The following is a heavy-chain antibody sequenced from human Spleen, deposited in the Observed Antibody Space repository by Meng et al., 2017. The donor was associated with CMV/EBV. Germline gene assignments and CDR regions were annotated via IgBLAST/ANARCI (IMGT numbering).Heavy chain of an antibody. J-gene: IGHJ4*02. CDR1: GGSVSSGNYY. CDR2: IYYSGST. CDR3: AIQEGSGYDPLDY. V-gene: IGHV4-61*01. D-gene: IGHD5-12*01. Sequence: SETLSLTCTVSGGSVSSGNYYWSWIRQPPGKGLEWIGYIYYSGSTNYNASLKSRVTISIDTSNNQFSLTVRYVTAADTAVYYCAIQEGSGYDPLDYWGQGILVTVSS.